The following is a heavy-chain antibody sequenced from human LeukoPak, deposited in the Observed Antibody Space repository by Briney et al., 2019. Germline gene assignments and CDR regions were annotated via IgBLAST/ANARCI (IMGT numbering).Heavy chain of an antibody. D-gene: IGHD3-9*01. V-gene: IGHV1-2*02. Sequence: ASVKVSCKASRYTFTGYYIHWVRQAPGQGLEWMGWINPNSGGTNYAEKFLGRVTMTRDTSISTAYIELSRLRSDDTAVYYCTRGDFDWDNPPFDYWGQGALVTVSS. CDR1: RYTFTGYY. J-gene: IGHJ4*02. CDR2: INPNSGGT. CDR3: TRGDFDWDNPPFDY.